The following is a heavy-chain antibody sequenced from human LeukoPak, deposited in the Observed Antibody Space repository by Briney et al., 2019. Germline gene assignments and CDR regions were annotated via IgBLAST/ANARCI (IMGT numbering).Heavy chain of an antibody. CDR2: TNPNSGNT. CDR3: ARGAYCSGGSCYRAEDAFDI. J-gene: IGHJ3*02. V-gene: IGHV1-8*01. Sequence: ASVTVSCKASGYTFTSYDINWVRQATGQGLEWMGWTNPNSGNTGYAQKFQGRVTMTRNTSISTAYMELSSLRSEDTAVYYCARGAYCSGGSCYRAEDAFDIWGQGTMVTVSS. CDR1: GYTFTSYD. D-gene: IGHD2-15*01.